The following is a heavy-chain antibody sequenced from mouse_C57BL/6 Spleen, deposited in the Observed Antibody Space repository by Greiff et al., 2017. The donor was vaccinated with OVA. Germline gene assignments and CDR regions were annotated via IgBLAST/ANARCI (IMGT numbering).Heavy chain of an antibody. J-gene: IGHJ4*01. Sequence: EVKLQESGPVLVKPGASVKMSCKASGYTFTDYYMNWVKQSHGKSLEWIGVINPYNGGTSYNQKFKGKATLTVDKSSSTAYMELNSLTSEDSAVYYGARETTVVGMDYWGQGTSVTVSS. CDR2: INPYNGGT. CDR1: GYTFTDYY. CDR3: ARETTVVGMDY. V-gene: IGHV1-19*01. D-gene: IGHD1-1*01.